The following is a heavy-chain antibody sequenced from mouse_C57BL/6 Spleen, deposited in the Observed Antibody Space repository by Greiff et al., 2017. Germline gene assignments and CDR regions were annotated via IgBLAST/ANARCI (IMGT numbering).Heavy chain of an antibody. CDR3: AREEPYYFDY. V-gene: IGHV1-64*01. Sequence: VQLQQPGAELVKPGASVKLSCKASGYTFTSYWMHWVKQRPGQGLAWIGMIHPNSGSTNYNEKFKSKATLTVDKSSSTAYLQLSSLTSEDSAVYYCAREEPYYFDYWGQGTTLTVSS. J-gene: IGHJ2*01. CDR2: IHPNSGST. CDR1: GYTFTSYW.